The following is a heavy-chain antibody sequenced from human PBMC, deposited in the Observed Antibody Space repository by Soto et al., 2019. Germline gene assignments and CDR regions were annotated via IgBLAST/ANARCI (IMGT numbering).Heavy chain of an antibody. D-gene: IGHD6-19*01. V-gene: IGHV3-11*01. J-gene: IGHJ6*02. CDR2: ISSSGSTI. Sequence: PGGSLRLSCAASGFTFSDYYMSWIRQAPGKGLEWVSYISSSGSTIYYADSVKGRFTISRDNAKNSLYLQMNSLRAEDTAVYYCARDRGYSSGLNYYYYGMDVWGQGTTVTVSS. CDR1: GFTFSDYY. CDR3: ARDRGYSSGLNYYYYGMDV.